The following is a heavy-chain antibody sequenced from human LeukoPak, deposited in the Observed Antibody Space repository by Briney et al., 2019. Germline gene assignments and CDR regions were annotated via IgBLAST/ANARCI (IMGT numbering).Heavy chain of an antibody. Sequence: ASVKVSCKASGYTFTGYYMHWVRQAPGQGLEWMGRINPNSGGTNYAQKFQGRVTMTRDTSISTAYMELSRLRSDDTAVYYCARAEGSWPYPFDLWGRGTLVTVSS. CDR3: ARAEGSWPYPFDL. CDR1: GYTFTGYY. CDR2: INPNSGGT. J-gene: IGHJ2*01. V-gene: IGHV1-2*06. D-gene: IGHD6-13*01.